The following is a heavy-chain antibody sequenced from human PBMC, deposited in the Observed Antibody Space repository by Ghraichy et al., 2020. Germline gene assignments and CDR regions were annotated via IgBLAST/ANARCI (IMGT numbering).Heavy chain of an antibody. D-gene: IGHD6-13*01. V-gene: IGHV3-23*01. CDR1: GFTFSSCA. CDR3: AKPFIAAAGTYYYMDV. J-gene: IGHJ6*03. CDR2: ISGSGGST. Sequence: GGSLRLSCAASGFTFSSCAMSWVRQAPGKGLEWVSAISGSGGSTYYADSVKGRFTISRDNSKNTLYVQMNSLRAEDTAVYYCAKPFIAAAGTYYYMDVWGKGTTVTVSS.